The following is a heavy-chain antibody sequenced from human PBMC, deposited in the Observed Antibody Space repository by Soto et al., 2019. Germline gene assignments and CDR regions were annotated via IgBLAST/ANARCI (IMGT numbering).Heavy chain of an antibody. CDR3: TIDPTVTTSFYYYYYGMDV. D-gene: IGHD4-17*01. CDR1: GFTFSNAW. Sequence: GSLRLSCAASGFTFSNAWMSWVRQAPGKGLEWVGRIKSKTDGGTTDYAAPVKGRFTISRDDSKNTLYLQMNSLKTEDTAVYYCTIDPTVTTSFYYYYYGMDVWGQGTTVTVSS. V-gene: IGHV3-15*01. J-gene: IGHJ6*02. CDR2: IKSKTDGGTT.